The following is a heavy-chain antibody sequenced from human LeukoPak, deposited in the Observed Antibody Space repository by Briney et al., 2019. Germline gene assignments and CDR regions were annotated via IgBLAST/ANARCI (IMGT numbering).Heavy chain of an antibody. D-gene: IGHD3-22*01. CDR3: AREFDYYDSSGYLN. CDR2: IWYDGNNK. Sequence: GRSLRLSCAASGFTFSHYSMHWVRQAPGKGLDWVAVIWYDGNNKDYADSVKGRFTISRDNSKNTLYLQMNSLRAEDTAVYYCAREFDYYDSSGYLNWGQGTLVTVSS. V-gene: IGHV3-33*08. J-gene: IGHJ4*02. CDR1: GFTFSHYS.